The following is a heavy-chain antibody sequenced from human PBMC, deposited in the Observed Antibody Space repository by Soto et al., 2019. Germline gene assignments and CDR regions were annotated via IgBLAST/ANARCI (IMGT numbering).Heavy chain of an antibody. CDR3: ARRYGVSFDY. CDR1: GGSISSYY. Sequence: LSHTCTVSGGSISSYYWRWIRQPPGKGLEWIGYIYYSGSTNYNPSLKSRVTISVDTSKNQFSLKLSSLTAADTAVYYCARRYGVSFDYWGQGSRFTVSS. J-gene: IGHJ4*02. CDR2: IYYSGST. D-gene: IGHD4-17*01. V-gene: IGHV4-59*08.